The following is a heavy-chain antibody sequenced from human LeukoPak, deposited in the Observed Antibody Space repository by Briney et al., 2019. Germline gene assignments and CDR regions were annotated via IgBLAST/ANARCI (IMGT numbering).Heavy chain of an antibody. CDR2: ISGSDGTT. J-gene: IGHJ4*02. V-gene: IGHV3-23*01. CDR1: GFTFSSYA. Sequence: PGRSLRLSCAASGFTFSSYAMSWVRQAPGKGLEWVSSISGSDGTTYYADSVKGRFTISRDNSKYTLSLQMNSLRTEDTAVYYCAKVDNWKYGHHDFWGQGTLVTVSS. CDR3: AKVDNWKYGHHDF. D-gene: IGHD1-1*01.